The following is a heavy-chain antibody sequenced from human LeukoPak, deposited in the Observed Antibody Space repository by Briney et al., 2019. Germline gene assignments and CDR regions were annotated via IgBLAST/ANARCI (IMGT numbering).Heavy chain of an antibody. J-gene: IGHJ4*02. V-gene: IGHV1-2*02. Sequence: ASVNVSYQSSGYTFTAHYMHWVRQAPGQGLEWMGWINTNSGGTNYAQKFQGRVTMTRDTSISTAYMELSRLRSDDTAVYYCARDYYYESCGFFDYWGQGTLVTVSS. CDR3: ARDYYYESCGFFDY. CDR1: GYTFTAHY. CDR2: INTNSGGT. D-gene: IGHD3-22*01.